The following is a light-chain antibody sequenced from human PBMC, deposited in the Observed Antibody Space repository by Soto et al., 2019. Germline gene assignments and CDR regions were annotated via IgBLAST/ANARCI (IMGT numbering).Light chain of an antibody. CDR2: DAS. J-gene: IGKJ4*01. V-gene: IGKV3-11*01. CDR3: QQRSNWPLT. CDR1: QSVSSY. Sequence: DIVLTQSPATLSSSPGERATLSCRVSQSVSSYLAWYQQKPGQAPRLLIYDASNRATGIPARFSGSGSGTDFTLTISSLEPEDFALYYCQQRSNWPLTFGGGTKVEIK.